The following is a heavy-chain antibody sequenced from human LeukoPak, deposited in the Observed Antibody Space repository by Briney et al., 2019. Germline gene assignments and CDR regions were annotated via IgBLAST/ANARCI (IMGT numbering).Heavy chain of an antibody. CDR2: VYSGGST. J-gene: IGHJ6*02. CDR1: GFTVSTIY. D-gene: IGHD3-3*01. V-gene: IGHV3-66*04. Sequence: GGSLRLSCAASGFTVSTIYMSWVRQAPGKGLEWVSVVYSGGSTYYADSVKGRFAISRDNSKNTLYLQMSSLRAEDTAAYYCARHFGVISKGVYYYYYGLDVWGQGTTVTVSS. CDR3: ARHFGVISKGVYYYYYGLDV.